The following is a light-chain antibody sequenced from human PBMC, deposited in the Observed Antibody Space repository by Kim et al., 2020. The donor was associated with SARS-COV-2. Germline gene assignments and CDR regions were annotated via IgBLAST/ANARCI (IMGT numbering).Light chain of an antibody. CDR2: GAS. Sequence: IVMTQSPATLSVSPGETVTLSCRASQSVRNNLAWYQQRPGQAPRLLIYGASTRATDISARFSGSGSGTEFTLTSRSLQSEDLAVYYCQQYNDWPLLTFGGGTKVDIK. V-gene: IGKV3-15*01. J-gene: IGKJ4*01. CDR1: QSVRNN. CDR3: QQYNDWPLLT.